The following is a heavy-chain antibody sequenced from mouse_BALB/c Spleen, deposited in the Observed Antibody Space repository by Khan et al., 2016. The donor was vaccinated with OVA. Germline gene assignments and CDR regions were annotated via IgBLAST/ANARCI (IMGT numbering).Heavy chain of an antibody. J-gene: IGHJ3*01. CDR1: GYSITSGYY. CDR3: ARGGSSGPAWFAY. Sequence: EVQLQESGPGLVKPSQSLSLTCSVTGYSITSGYYWNWIRQFPGNKLEWMGYIRYDGSNNYNPSLKNRISITRDTSKNQFLLKLNSVTTEDTATYYCARGGSSGPAWFAYWGQGTLVTVSA. D-gene: IGHD3-1*01. V-gene: IGHV3-6*02. CDR2: IRYDGSN.